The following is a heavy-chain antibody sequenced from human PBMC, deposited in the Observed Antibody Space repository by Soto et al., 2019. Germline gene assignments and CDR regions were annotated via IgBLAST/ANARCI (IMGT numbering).Heavy chain of an antibody. CDR3: AKVKGPPRAVAYAFDI. CDR1: GFTFDDYA. CDR2: ISWNSGSI. Sequence: GGSLRLSCAASGFTFDDYAMHWVRQAPGKGLEWVSGISWNSGSIGYADSVKGRFTISRDNAKNSLYLQMNSLRAEDTALYYCAKVKGPPRAVAYAFDIWGQGTMVTVSS. D-gene: IGHD6-19*01. J-gene: IGHJ3*02. V-gene: IGHV3-9*01.